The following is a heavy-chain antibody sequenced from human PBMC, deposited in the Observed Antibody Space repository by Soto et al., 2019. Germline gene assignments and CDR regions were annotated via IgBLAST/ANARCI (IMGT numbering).Heavy chain of an antibody. CDR3: AAARGVWDAFDI. D-gene: IGHD2-15*01. CDR1: GGKIIDLC. J-gene: IGHJ3*02. V-gene: IGHV4-59*11. CDR2: IYYTGST. Sequence: TVSGGKIIDLCGSRIRQPPGKGLEWIGYIYYTGSTNYNPSLKSRVTTSVDTSKNQFCVKLRSGTATNTAVYYCAAARGVWDAFDIWLKGTMVTV.